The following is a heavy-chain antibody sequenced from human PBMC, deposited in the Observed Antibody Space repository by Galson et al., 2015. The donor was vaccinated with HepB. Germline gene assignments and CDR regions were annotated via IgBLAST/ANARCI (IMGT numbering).Heavy chain of an antibody. CDR2: ISSSGSTI. V-gene: IGHV3-48*03. J-gene: IGHJ4*02. CDR3: AKESPVLSYSSSWSGGFDY. CDR1: GFTFSSYE. D-gene: IGHD6-13*01. Sequence: SLRLSCAASGFTFSSYEMNWVRQAPGKGLEWVSYISSSGSTIYYADPVKGRFTISRDNAKNSLYLQMNSLRAEDTAVYYCAKESPVLSYSSSWSGGFDYWGQGTLVTVSS.